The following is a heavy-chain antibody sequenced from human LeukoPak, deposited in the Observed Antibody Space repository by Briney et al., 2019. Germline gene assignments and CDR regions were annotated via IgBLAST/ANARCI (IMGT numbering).Heavy chain of an antibody. V-gene: IGHV1-69*06. J-gene: IGHJ4*02. CDR1: GGTFSSYA. CDR3: ARGDTAMDYFDY. D-gene: IGHD5-18*01. CDR2: IIPIFGTA. Sequence: SVKVSCKASGGTFSSYAISWVRQAPGQGLEWMGGIIPIFGTANYAQKFQGRVTITADKSTCTAYMELSSLRSEDTAVYYCARGDTAMDYFDYWGQGTLVTVSS.